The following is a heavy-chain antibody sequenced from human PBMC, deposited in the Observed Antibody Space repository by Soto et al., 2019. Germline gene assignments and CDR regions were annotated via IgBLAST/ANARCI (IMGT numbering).Heavy chain of an antibody. J-gene: IGHJ6*02. D-gene: IGHD3-3*01. Sequence: GGSLRLSCAASGFTFSSYAMSWVRQAPGKGLEWVSAISCSGGSTYYADSVKGRFTISRDNSKNTLYLQMNSLSAEDTAVYYCAKDRPDFWSVYIGMHXWGQGTTVPGS. V-gene: IGHV3-23*01. CDR2: ISCSGGST. CDR1: GFTFSSYA. CDR3: AKDRPDFWSVYIGMHX.